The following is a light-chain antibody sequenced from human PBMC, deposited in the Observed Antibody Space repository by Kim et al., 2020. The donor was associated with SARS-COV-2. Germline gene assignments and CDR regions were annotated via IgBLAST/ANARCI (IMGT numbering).Light chain of an antibody. CDR1: QSITTW. CDR3: QQYSSYWT. V-gene: IGKV1-5*03. CDR2: EAS. J-gene: IGKJ1*01. Sequence: DIQMTQSPSTLSASVGDRITITCWASQSITTWLAWYQQKPGKAPKLLIYEASSLERGVPSRFSGSGSGTEFTLTISSLLPDDFATYYCQQYSSYWTFGQGTKVDIK.